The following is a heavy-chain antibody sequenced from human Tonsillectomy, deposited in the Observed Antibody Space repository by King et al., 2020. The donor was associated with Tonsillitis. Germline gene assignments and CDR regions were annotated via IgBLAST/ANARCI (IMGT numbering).Heavy chain of an antibody. CDR1: GFTFSYYS. V-gene: IGHV3-21*01. CDR2: ISSSSTDI. J-gene: IGHJ4*02. CDR3: ARGDYYDTSGFADY. Sequence: QLVQSGGGLVKPGGSLRLSCAASGFTFSYYSMNWVRQAPGKGLEWVSSISSSSTDIYYADPVKGRFTISRANAKNSLYLQMNSLRAEDTSVYYCARGDYYDTSGFADYWGQGTLVTVSS. D-gene: IGHD3-22*01.